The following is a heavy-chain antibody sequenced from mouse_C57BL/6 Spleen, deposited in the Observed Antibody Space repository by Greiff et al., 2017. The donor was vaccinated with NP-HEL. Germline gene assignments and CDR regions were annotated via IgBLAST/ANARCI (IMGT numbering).Heavy chain of an antibody. CDR2: IHPNSGST. Sequence: QVQLKQPGAELVKPGASVKLSCKASGYTFTSYWMHWVKQRPGQGLEWIGMIHPNSGSTNYNEKFKSKATLTVDKSSSTAYMQLSSLTSEDSAVYYCARSWVWYFDVWGTGTTVTVSS. CDR3: ARSWVWYFDV. J-gene: IGHJ1*03. CDR1: GYTFTSYW. V-gene: IGHV1-64*01.